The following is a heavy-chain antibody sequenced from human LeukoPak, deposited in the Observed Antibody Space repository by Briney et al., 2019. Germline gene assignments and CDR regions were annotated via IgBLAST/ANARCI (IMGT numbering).Heavy chain of an antibody. CDR1: GYNFTNYW. J-gene: IGHJ4*02. V-gene: IGHV5-51*01. CDR2: IYPGDSDT. D-gene: IGHD6-13*01. CDR3: ASHSSSSRLKVGQLDY. Sequence: GESLKISCQDSGYNFTNYWIGWVRQMPGKGLEWMGIIYPGDSDTIYNPSFQGQVTISADKSTSTAYLQWTSLKASDTAVYYCASHSSSSRLKVGQLDYWGQGTLVTVSS.